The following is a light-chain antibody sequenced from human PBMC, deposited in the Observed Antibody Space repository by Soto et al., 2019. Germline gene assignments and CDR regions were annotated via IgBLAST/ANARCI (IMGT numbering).Light chain of an antibody. CDR1: QSLLHSNGYNY. CDR2: LGS. CDR3: MQALQTPIT. J-gene: IGKJ5*01. Sequence: DIVMTQSPLSLPVTPGEPASISCMSSQSLLHSNGYNYLDWYLQKPRQSPQLLIYLGSNRASGVPDRFSGSGSGTDFTLKISRVEAEDVGVYYCMQALQTPITFGQGTRLEIK. V-gene: IGKV2-28*01.